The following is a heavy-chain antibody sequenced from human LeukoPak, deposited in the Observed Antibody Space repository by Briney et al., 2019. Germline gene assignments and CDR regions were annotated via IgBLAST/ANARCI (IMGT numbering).Heavy chain of an antibody. CDR1: GGTFSSYA. V-gene: IGHV1-18*01. D-gene: IGHD3-9*01. J-gene: IGHJ5*02. Sequence: ASVNVSCKASGGTFSSYAISWVRQAPGQGLEWMGWISAYNGNTNYAQKLQGRVTMTTDTSTSTAYMELRSLRSDDTAVYYCARDFDQGTKWFDPWGQGTLVTVSS. CDR2: ISAYNGNT. CDR3: ARDFDQGTKWFDP.